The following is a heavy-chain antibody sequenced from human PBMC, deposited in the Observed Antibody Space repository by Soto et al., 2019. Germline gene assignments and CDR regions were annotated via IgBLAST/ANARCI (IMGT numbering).Heavy chain of an antibody. CDR1: GFTFGDYA. Sequence: GALRLSCTASGFTFGDYAMSWFRQAPGKGLEWVGFIRSKAYGGTTEYAASVKGRFTISRDDSKSIAYLQMNSLKTEDTAVYYCTRLDWEYRYYYGMDVWGQGTTVTSP. CDR2: IRSKAYGGTT. CDR3: TRLDWEYRYYYGMDV. D-gene: IGHD1-26*01. V-gene: IGHV3-49*03. J-gene: IGHJ6*02.